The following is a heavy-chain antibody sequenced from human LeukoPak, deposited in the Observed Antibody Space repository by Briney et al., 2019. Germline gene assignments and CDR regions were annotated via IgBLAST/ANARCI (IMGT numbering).Heavy chain of an antibody. J-gene: IGHJ4*02. CDR1: GGSFSGYY. CDR3: ATGNWNYGSSAFDY. Sequence: SETLSLTCAVYGGSFSGYYWSWIRQSPGKGLEWIGETDHSGTTSYNPSLRSRVTISSDRSKNQFSLKLSSVTAADTAVYYCATGNWNYGSSAFDYWGQGTLVTVSS. CDR2: TDHSGTT. D-gene: IGHD1-7*01. V-gene: IGHV4-34*01.